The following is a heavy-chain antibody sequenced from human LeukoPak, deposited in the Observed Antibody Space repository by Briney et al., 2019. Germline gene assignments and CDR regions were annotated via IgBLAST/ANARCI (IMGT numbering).Heavy chain of an antibody. J-gene: IGHJ5*02. CDR2: INPNSGGT. CDR1: GYTFTGYY. V-gene: IGHV1-2*02. CDR3: ARGRYGSGSYWWFDP. Sequence: ASVKVSCKASGYTFTGYYMHWVRQAPGQGLEWMGWINPNSGGTNYAQKFQGRVTMTRDTSISTAYMELSRLRSDDTAVYYCARGRYGSGSYWWFDPWGQGTLVTVSS. D-gene: IGHD3-10*01.